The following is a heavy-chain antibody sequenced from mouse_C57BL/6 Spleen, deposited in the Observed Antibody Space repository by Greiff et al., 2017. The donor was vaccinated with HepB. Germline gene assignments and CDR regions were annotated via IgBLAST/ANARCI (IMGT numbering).Heavy chain of an antibody. CDR2: ISSGSSTI. Sequence: EVMLVESGGGLVKPGGSLKLSCAASGFTFSDYGMHWVRQAPEKGLEWVAYISSGSSTIYYAATVKGRFTISRDNAKNTLFLQMTSLRSEDTAMYYCARGYYGSFMDYWGQGTSVTVSS. CDR1: GFTFSDYG. V-gene: IGHV5-17*01. D-gene: IGHD1-1*01. CDR3: ARGYYGSFMDY. J-gene: IGHJ4*01.